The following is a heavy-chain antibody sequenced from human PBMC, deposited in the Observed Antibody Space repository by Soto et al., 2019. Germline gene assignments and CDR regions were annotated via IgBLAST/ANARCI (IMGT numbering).Heavy chain of an antibody. J-gene: IGHJ6*02. CDR3: ASSGYCSGGSCSYPQNYYYGMDV. CDR1: GGTFSSYA. Sequence: QVQLVQSGAEVKKPGSSVKVSCKTSGGTFSSYAISWVRQAPGQGLEWMGGIIPIFATADYAQNFQGRVTITADESTGTAYMELSSLRSEDTAVYYCASSGYCSGGSCSYPQNYYYGMDVWGQGTTVTVSS. D-gene: IGHD2-15*01. CDR2: IIPIFATA. V-gene: IGHV1-69*12.